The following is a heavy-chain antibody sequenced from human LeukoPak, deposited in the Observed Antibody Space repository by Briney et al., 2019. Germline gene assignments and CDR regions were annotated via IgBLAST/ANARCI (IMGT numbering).Heavy chain of an antibody. Sequence: SETLSLTCTVSGGSISSYYWSWIRQPAGKGLEWIGRIYTSGSTNYNPSLKSRVTTSVDTSKNQFSLKLTSVTAADTAVYYCARESPGVAVAGTRAFDYWGQGTLVTVSS. CDR1: GGSISSYY. CDR2: IYTSGST. D-gene: IGHD6-19*01. CDR3: ARESPGVAVAGTRAFDY. V-gene: IGHV4-4*07. J-gene: IGHJ4*02.